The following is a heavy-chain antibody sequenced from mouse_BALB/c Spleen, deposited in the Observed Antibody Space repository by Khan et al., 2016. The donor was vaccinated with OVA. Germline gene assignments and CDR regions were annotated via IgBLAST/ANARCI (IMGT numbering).Heavy chain of an antibody. CDR2: IYPFSGGI. V-gene: IGHV1-31*01. CDR1: GYSFTSYY. Sequence: EVQLQQSGPELMKPGASVKMSCKASGYSFTSYYIHWVKSHGKSLEWIGYIYPFSGGITYNQKFKGKATLTVDKSSNTAYIHLSNLTSEDSAVYYCTRHGYVAWFTYWGQGTLVIVSA. CDR3: TRHGYVAWFTY. D-gene: IGHD2-2*01. J-gene: IGHJ3*01.